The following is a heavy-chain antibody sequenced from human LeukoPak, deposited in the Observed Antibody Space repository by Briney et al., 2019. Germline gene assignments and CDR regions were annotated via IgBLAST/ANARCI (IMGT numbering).Heavy chain of an antibody. CDR2: INPNSGGT. V-gene: IGHV1-2*02. J-gene: IGHJ4*02. CDR1: GYTFTGYY. Sequence: GASVKVSCKASGYTFTGYYMHWVRQAPGQGLEWMGWINPNSGGTNYAQKFQGRVTMTRDTSISTAYMELSRLRSDDTAVYYCARMGSDLLLGYCSGGSCFIDYWGQGTLVTVSS. D-gene: IGHD2-15*01. CDR3: ARMGSDLLLGYCSGGSCFIDY.